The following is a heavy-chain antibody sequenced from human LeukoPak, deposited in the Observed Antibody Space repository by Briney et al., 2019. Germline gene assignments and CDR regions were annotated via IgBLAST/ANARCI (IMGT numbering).Heavy chain of an antibody. Sequence: AASVKVSCKASGYTFTGYYMHWVRQAPGQGLEWMGWINPNSGGTNYAQKFQGRVTTTRDTSISTAYMELSRLRSDDTAVYYCARTDHCTNGVCYSYFDYWGQGTLVTVSS. CDR2: INPNSGGT. V-gene: IGHV1-2*02. J-gene: IGHJ4*02. CDR1: GYTFTGYY. CDR3: ARTDHCTNGVCYSYFDY. D-gene: IGHD2-8*01.